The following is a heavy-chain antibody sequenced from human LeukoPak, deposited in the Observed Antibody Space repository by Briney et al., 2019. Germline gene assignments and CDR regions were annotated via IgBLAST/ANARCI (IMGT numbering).Heavy chain of an antibody. CDR2: IYYSGST. Sequence: PSETLSLTCTVSGGSISSSSYYWGWIRQPPGKGLEWIGSIYYSGSTYYNPSLKSRVTISVDTSKNQFSLKLSSVTAADTAVYYCARALDYGGNSGVDYWGQGTLVTVSS. J-gene: IGHJ4*02. D-gene: IGHD4-23*01. CDR3: ARALDYGGNSGVDY. V-gene: IGHV4-39*01. CDR1: GGSISSSSYY.